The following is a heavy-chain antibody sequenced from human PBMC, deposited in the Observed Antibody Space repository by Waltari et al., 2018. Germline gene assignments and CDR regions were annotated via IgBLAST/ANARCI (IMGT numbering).Heavy chain of an antibody. D-gene: IGHD3-16*01. CDR1: GYTFTGYY. J-gene: IGHJ5*02. CDR3: AREFYEEGGFS. CDR2: LNPNRGGT. Sequence: QVQLVQSGAEEKKAGASVKVSCKASGYTFTGYYIQWMRQAPGQGLEWMGRLNPNRGGTNSAQKFQGRVTMPRDTSISTAYMELSRLRSDATAVYYCAREFYEEGGFSWGQGTLVTVSS. V-gene: IGHV1-2*06.